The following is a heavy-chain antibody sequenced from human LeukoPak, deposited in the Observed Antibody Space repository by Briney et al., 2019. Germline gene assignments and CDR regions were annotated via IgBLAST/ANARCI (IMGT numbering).Heavy chain of an antibody. CDR1: GGSFSGYY. J-gene: IGHJ4*02. Sequence: SETLSLTCAVYGGSFSGYYWSWIRQPPGKGLEWIGEINHSGSTNYNPSLKSRVTISVDTSKNQFSLKLSSVTAADTAVYYCARGRKHSRDLDYWGQGTLVTVSS. CDR2: INHSGST. CDR3: ARGRKHSRDLDY. V-gene: IGHV4-34*01. D-gene: IGHD3-22*01.